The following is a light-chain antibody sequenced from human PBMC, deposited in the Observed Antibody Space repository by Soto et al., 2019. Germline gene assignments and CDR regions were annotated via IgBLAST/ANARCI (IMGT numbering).Light chain of an antibody. CDR1: QSISNN. V-gene: IGKV3-15*01. CDR3: QQYSNWPQT. J-gene: IGKJ1*01. CDR2: GAS. Sequence: EIVMTQSPATLSVSPGERATLSCRAGQSISNNLAWYQQKPGQAPRLLIYGASTRATGIPARFTGSGSGTEFTLTISSLQSEDFAVYYCQQYSNWPQTFGQGTKV.